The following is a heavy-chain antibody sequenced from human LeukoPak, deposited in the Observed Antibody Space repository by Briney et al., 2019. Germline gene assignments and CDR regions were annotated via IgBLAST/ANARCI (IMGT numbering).Heavy chain of an antibody. Sequence: GGSLRLSCAASGFTFSSYAMTWVRQAPGKGLEWVSAISGSGSNTYYADSVKGRFTISRDNSENTLYLLINSLRADDTAVYYCARGNGDYAIHPDYWGQGTLVTVSS. CDR3: ARGNGDYAIHPDY. V-gene: IGHV3-23*01. CDR2: ISGSGSNT. CDR1: GFTFSSYA. D-gene: IGHD4-17*01. J-gene: IGHJ4*02.